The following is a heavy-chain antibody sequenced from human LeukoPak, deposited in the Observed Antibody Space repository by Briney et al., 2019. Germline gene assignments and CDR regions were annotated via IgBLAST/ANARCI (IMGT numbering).Heavy chain of an antibody. CDR1: GFTFDDYA. V-gene: IGHV3-9*01. D-gene: IGHD5-18*01. Sequence: GGSLRLSCAASGFTFDDYAMHWVRQGLGKGLEWVSGISWNSGSIAYADSVKGRFTISRDNAKNSLYLQMNSLRAEDTALYYCAKGLGGYSYGYGYWGQGTLVTVSS. CDR2: ISWNSGSI. CDR3: AKGLGGYSYGYGY. J-gene: IGHJ4*02.